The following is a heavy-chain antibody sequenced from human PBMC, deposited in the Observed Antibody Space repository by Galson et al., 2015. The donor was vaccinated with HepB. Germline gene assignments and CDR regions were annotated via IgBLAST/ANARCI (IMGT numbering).Heavy chain of an antibody. V-gene: IGHV3-7*05. Sequence: SLRLSCEASEFILRMYWMNWVRQAPGKGLEWVANIKEDGSAHNYVDSVQGRFTISRDNAKNSLYLQMNSLRAEDTAIYYCARVKRGEWYSFYYYGMDVWGQGTTVTVSS. CDR3: ARVKRGEWYSFYYYGMDV. J-gene: IGHJ6*02. D-gene: IGHD3-10*01. CDR1: EFILRMYW. CDR2: IKEDGSAH.